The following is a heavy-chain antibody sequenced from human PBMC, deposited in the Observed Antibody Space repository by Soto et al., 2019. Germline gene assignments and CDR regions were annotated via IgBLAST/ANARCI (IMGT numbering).Heavy chain of an antibody. Sequence: QVQLVQSGAEVKKPGSSVKVSCKASGGTCSSYAISWVRQATGQGLEWMGGIIPVFGTANYAQKFQCRVTITADEATTTAYMELSSLRSEDTAGYYWARYNTVTTTREWYFDLWCRGTLVTVSS. CDR1: GGTCSSYA. CDR2: IIPVFGTA. V-gene: IGHV1-69*01. CDR3: ARYNTVTTTREWYFDL. J-gene: IGHJ2*01. D-gene: IGHD4-17*01.